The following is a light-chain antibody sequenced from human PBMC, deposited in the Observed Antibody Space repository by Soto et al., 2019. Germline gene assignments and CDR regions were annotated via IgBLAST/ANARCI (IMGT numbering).Light chain of an antibody. CDR3: QQRRDWPLT. J-gene: IGKJ4*01. Sequence: EIVLTQSPATLSLSPGEGATLSCRASQSVGSYLAWYQQIPGQAPRLLISDTSNRATGIPARFSGSGSGTDFTLTISSLEPEDFAVYYGQQRRDWPLTFGGGTKVEIK. V-gene: IGKV3-11*01. CDR1: QSVGSY. CDR2: DTS.